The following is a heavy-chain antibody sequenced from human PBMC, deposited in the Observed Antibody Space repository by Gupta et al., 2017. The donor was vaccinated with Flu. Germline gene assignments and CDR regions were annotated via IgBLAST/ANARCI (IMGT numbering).Heavy chain of an antibody. CDR2: ISHDGSNY. Sequence: QVQLVESGGGVVQPGRSLRLSCAASGFTLTNYAMHWVRQAPGKGLEWVAVISHDGSNYYYADSVKGRFTISRDNSESTLYLQMNSLRAEDTAVYYCARDASLWWNDVDGWFDPWGQGTLVTVSS. D-gene: IGHD1-1*01. J-gene: IGHJ5*02. V-gene: IGHV3-30-3*01. CDR3: ARDASLWWNDVDGWFDP. CDR1: GFTLTNYA.